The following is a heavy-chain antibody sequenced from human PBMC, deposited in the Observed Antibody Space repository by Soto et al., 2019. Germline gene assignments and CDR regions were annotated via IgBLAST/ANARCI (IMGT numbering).Heavy chain of an antibody. CDR3: ARDYDSSGYPRYYVDY. CDR2: IWYDGSNK. CDR1: GFTFSSYG. Sequence: QVQLVESGGGVVQPGRSLRLSCAASGFTFSSYGMHWVRQAPGKGLEWVAVIWYDGSNKYYADSVKGRFTISRDNSKNTLYLQMNSLRAEDTALYYCARDYDSSGYPRYYVDYWGKGTLFTVSS. J-gene: IGHJ4*02. V-gene: IGHV3-33*01. D-gene: IGHD3-22*01.